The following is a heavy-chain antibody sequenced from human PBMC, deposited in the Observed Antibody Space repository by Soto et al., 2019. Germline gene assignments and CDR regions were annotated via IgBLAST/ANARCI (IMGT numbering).Heavy chain of an antibody. Sequence: GESLKISCEGSGFIFSRYKIGWVRQMPGKGLEWMGIINPGNSDTRYSPSFQGQVTISADKSISTAYLQWSSLKASDTAMYYCARHRLANAFDIWGQGTMVTVS. V-gene: IGHV5-51*01. CDR2: INPGNSDT. CDR3: ARHRLANAFDI. CDR1: GFIFSRYK. J-gene: IGHJ3*02.